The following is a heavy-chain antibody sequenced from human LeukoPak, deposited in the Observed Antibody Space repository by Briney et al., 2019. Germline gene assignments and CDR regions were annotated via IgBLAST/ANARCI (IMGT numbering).Heavy chain of an antibody. V-gene: IGHV4-38-2*01. J-gene: IGHJ4*02. CDR1: GYSISSGYY. CDR2: VYHSGST. CDR3: ARLSGAPVRHPIYHFDY. Sequence: PSETLSLTCAVSGYSISSGYYWGWIRQPPGKGLEWIGNVYHSGSTYKNPSLKSRVNISLDTSNNQFSLKLTSVTAADTAIYYCARLSGAPVRHPIYHFDYWGQGTLVTVSS. D-gene: IGHD1-26*01.